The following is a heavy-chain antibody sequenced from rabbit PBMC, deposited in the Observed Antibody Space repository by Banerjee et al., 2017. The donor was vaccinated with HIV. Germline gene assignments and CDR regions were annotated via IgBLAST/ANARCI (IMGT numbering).Heavy chain of an antibody. Sequence: QEQLEESGGDLVKPGASLTLTCTASGFSFSDRDVMCWVRQAPGKGLEWIACINAATGKPVYATWAKGRFTISRTSSTTVTLQMTSLTAADTATYFCARDLAGAIGWNFYLWGQGTLVTVS. CDR2: INAATGKP. CDR3: ARDLAGAIGWNFYL. V-gene: IGHV1S45*01. J-gene: IGHJ4*01. D-gene: IGHD4-1*01. CDR1: GFSFSDRDV.